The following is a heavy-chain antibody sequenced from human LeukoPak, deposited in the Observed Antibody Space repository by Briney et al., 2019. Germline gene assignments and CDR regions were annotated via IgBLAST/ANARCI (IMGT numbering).Heavy chain of an antibody. Sequence: GGSLRLSCAASGFTFSSYSMNWVRQAPGKGLEWVSSTSSSSSYIYYADSVKGRFTISRDNAKNSLYLQMNSLRAEDTAVYYCARLIAVAATADFDYWGQGTLVTVSS. CDR2: TSSSSSYI. J-gene: IGHJ4*02. CDR3: ARLIAVAATADFDY. V-gene: IGHV3-21*01. D-gene: IGHD6-19*01. CDR1: GFTFSSYS.